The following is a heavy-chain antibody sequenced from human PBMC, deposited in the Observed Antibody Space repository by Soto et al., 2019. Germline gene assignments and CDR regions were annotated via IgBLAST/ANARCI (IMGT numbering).Heavy chain of an antibody. CDR1: GGSITTGGRY. Sequence: QVRLQEWGPGLVKPSQTLSLKCSVSGGSITTGGRYWSWIRQLPGKGLEWIGDIYYSGNTYYNASIKSRVTISVEAAKNQFSLKLSSVTAPGTAVYYCAQALVFTGGDGFDIWGQGRLVTVSS. V-gene: IGHV4-31*02. J-gene: IGHJ3*02. CDR2: IYYSGNT. CDR3: AQALVFTGGDGFDI. D-gene: IGHD1-1*01.